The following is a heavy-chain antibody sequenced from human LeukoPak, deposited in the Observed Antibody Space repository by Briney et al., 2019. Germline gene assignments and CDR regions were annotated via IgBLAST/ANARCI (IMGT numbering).Heavy chain of an antibody. J-gene: IGHJ4*02. D-gene: IGHD6-19*01. CDR2: IKEDGNDK. CDR3: ARVRPWLGYFDY. Sequence: GGSLRLSCAASGFAFSSYWMSWVRQAPGKGLEWVASIKEDGNDKNYVDSVTGRFTISRDNAKNSLYLQMNSLRAEDTAVYYCARVRPWLGYFDYWGQGTLVTVSS. V-gene: IGHV3-7*01. CDR1: GFAFSSYW.